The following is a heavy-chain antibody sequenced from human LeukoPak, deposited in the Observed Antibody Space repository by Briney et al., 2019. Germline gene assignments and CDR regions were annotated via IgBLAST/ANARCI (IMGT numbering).Heavy chain of an antibody. Sequence: SETLSLTCTVSGGSISSSNYYWGWIRQPPGKGLEWIETIYYSGSTYYNPSLKSRLTISVDTSKNQFSLKLSSVTAADTAVYYCARYWAGEYSSGWYYYGMDVWGQGTTVTVSS. CDR1: GGSISSSNYY. V-gene: IGHV4-39*07. J-gene: IGHJ6*02. CDR2: IYYSGST. CDR3: ARYWAGEYSSGWYYYGMDV. D-gene: IGHD6-19*01.